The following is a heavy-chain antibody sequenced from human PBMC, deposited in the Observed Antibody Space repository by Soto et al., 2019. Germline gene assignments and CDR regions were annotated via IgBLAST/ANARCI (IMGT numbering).Heavy chain of an antibody. D-gene: IGHD5-18*01. J-gene: IGHJ6*02. CDR2: ISYDGSNK. CDR3: ARELKAKEQLWSNNYYYYGMDV. CDR1: GFTFSSYA. Sequence: QVQLVESGGGVVQPGRSLRLSCAASGFTFSSYAMHWVRQAPGKGLEWVAVISYDGSNKYYADSVKGRFTISRDNSKNTLYLQMNSRRAEDTAVYYCARELKAKEQLWSNNYYYYGMDVWGQGTTVTVSS. V-gene: IGHV3-30-3*01.